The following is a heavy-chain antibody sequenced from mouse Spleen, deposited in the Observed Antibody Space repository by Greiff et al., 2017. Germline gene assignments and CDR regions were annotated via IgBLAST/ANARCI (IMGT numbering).Heavy chain of an antibody. D-gene: IGHD1-1*01. V-gene: IGHV3-5*02. CDR2: IYYSGTI. J-gene: IGHJ1*01. CDR3: ARDRITTDWCFDV. CDR1: GISITTGNYR. Sequence: EVKLMESGPGLVKPSQTVSLTCTVTGISITTGNYRWSWIRQFPGNKLEWIGYIYYSGTITYNPSLTSRTTITRDTSKNQFFLEMNSLTAEDTATYYCARDRITTDWCFDVWGAGTTVTVSS.